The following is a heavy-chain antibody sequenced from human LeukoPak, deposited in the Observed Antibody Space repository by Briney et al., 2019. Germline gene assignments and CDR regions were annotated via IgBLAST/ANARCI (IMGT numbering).Heavy chain of an antibody. D-gene: IGHD2/OR15-2a*01. CDR3: AGSIVMINAFDI. V-gene: IGHV1-69*05. Sequence: GASVKVSCKASGGTFSSYAISWVRQAPGQGLEWMGGIIPIFGTANYAQKFQGRVTITTDESTSTAYMELSSLRSEDTAVYYCAGSIVMINAFDIWGQGTMVTVSS. J-gene: IGHJ3*02. CDR1: GGTFSSYA. CDR2: IIPIFGTA.